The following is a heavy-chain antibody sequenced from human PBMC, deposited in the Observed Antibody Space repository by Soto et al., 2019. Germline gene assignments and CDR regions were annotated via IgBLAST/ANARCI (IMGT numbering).Heavy chain of an antibody. V-gene: IGHV4-39*01. Sequence: LSLTCTVSGGSISSSSYYWGWIRQPPGKGLEWIGSIYYSGSTYYNPSLKSRVTISVDTSKNQFSLKLSSVTAADTAVYYCATTPSYDSSGYYHPTIDYWGQGTLVTVSS. D-gene: IGHD3-22*01. J-gene: IGHJ4*02. CDR2: IYYSGST. CDR3: ATTPSYDSSGYYHPTIDY. CDR1: GGSISSSSYY.